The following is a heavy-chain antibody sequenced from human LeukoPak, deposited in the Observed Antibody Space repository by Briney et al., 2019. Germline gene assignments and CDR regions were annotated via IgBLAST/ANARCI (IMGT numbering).Heavy chain of an antibody. CDR3: ARELSGYSRNWFDP. D-gene: IGHD5-18*01. CDR1: GGTFSSYA. J-gene: IGHJ5*02. Sequence: SVKVSCKASGGTFSSYAISWVRQAPGQGLEWMGGIIPIFGTANYAQKFQGRVTITTDESTRTAYMELSSLRSEDTAVYYCARELSGYSRNWFDPWGQGTLVTVSS. V-gene: IGHV1-69*05. CDR2: IIPIFGTA.